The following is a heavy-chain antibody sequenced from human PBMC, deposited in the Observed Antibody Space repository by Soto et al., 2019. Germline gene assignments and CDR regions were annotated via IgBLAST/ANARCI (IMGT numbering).Heavy chain of an antibody. D-gene: IGHD6-19*01. J-gene: IGHJ4*02. CDR2: IYYSGST. Sequence: PSETLSLTCTVPGGSSNSYYWSWIRQPPGKGLEWIGYIYYSGSTKYNPSLNSRVTISVDTSKNQFSLKLSSVTAADTAVYYCTRELKQWQGGFDCWGQGTLVTVS. V-gene: IGHV4-59*12. CDR1: GGSSNSYY. CDR3: TRELKQWQGGFDC.